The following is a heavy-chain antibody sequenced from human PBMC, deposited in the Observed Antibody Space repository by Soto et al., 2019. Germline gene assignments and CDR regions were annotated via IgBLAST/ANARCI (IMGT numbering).Heavy chain of an antibody. CDR2: ISAYNGNT. D-gene: IGHD6-13*01. CDR1: GYTFTNFG. J-gene: IGHJ6*02. V-gene: IGHV1-18*01. Sequence: ASVKVSCKASGYTFTNFGISWVRQAPGQGLEWMGWISAYNGNTNYAQNFQGRVTMTTDTSTSTAYMELRSLRSDDTAVYYCARRGYSSSWYYYYYYGMDVWGQGTTVTVSS. CDR3: ARRGYSSSWYYYYYYGMDV.